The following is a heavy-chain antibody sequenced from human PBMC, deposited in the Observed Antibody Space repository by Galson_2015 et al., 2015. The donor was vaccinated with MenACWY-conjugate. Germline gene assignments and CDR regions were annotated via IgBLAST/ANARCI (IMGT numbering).Heavy chain of an antibody. CDR3: ARGPRNDYGGANWFDP. J-gene: IGHJ5*02. CDR1: GGSFSGYY. D-gene: IGHD4-23*01. CDR2: INHSGST. Sequence: SETLSLTCTVYGGSFSGYYWSWIRQSPEKGLEWIGEINHSGSTNYNPSLKSRVTISVDTSKNQFSLKLFSVTAADTAVYYCARGPRNDYGGANWFDPWGQGTQVTDSS. V-gene: IGHV4-34*01.